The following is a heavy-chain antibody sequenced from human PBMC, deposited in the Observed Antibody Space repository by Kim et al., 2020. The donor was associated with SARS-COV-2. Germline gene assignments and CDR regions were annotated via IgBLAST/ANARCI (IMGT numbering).Heavy chain of an antibody. Sequence: ASVKVSCKASGYTFTSYGISWVRQAPGQGLEWMGWISAYNGNTNYAQKLQGRVTMTTDTSTSTAYMELRSLRSDDTAVYYCARGSNDYGGLPWYYYYGMDVWGQGTTVTVSS. CDR3: ARGSNDYGGLPWYYYYGMDV. D-gene: IGHD4-17*01. CDR1: GYTFTSYG. CDR2: ISAYNGNT. V-gene: IGHV1-18*01. J-gene: IGHJ6*02.